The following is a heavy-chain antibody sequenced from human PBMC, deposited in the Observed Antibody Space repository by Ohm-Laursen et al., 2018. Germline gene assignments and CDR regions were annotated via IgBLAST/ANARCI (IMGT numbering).Heavy chain of an antibody. CDR2: IRSEAHSYAT. Sequence: SLRLSCSASGFTFSGSAMHWVRQASGKGLEWVGRIRSEAHSYATGYAASVKGRFTISRDDSKNTAYLQMNSLKTEDTAVYYCARGLSDISAAVISYWGQGTLVTVSS. J-gene: IGHJ4*02. CDR3: ARGLSDISAAVISY. CDR1: GFTFSGSA. V-gene: IGHV3-73*01. D-gene: IGHD6-13*01.